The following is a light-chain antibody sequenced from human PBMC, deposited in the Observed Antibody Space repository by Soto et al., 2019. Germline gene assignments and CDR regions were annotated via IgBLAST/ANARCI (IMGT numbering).Light chain of an antibody. CDR1: SSDVGSYNL. V-gene: IGLV2-23*01. J-gene: IGLJ2*01. CDR3: CSYAGSRD. Sequence: QSALTQPASVSGSPGQSITISCTGTSSDVGSYNLVSWYQQHPGKAPKLMIYEGSKRPSGVSNRFSGSKSGNTASLTISGLQAEDESYYYCCSYAGSRDFGAGTKLTVL. CDR2: EGS.